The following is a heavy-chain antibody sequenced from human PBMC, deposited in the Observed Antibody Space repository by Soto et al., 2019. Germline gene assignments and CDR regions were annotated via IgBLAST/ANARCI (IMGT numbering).Heavy chain of an antibody. Sequence: QITLKESGPTLVKPTQTLTLTCTFSGFSLSTSGVGVGWIRQPPGKALEWLALIYWDDDKRYSPSLKSRLTKTKEPSKNQVVHTMTNMDPVDTAKYYCAPTYYSDSSCYYYVHPWGQGTLVTVSP. J-gene: IGHJ5*02. D-gene: IGHD3-22*01. CDR1: GFSLSTSGVG. CDR2: IYWDDDK. CDR3: APTYYSDSSCYYYVHP. V-gene: IGHV2-5*02.